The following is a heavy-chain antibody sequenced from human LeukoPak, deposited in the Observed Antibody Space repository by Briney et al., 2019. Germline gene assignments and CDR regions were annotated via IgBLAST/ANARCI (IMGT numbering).Heavy chain of an antibody. CDR3: ARGSGAFDI. J-gene: IGHJ3*02. Sequence: TSETLSLTCAVYGGSFSGYYWSWIRQPPGKGLEWIGYIYHSGSTYYNPSLKSRVTISVDRSKNQFSLKLSSVTAADTAVYYCARGSGAFDIWGQGTMVTVSS. CDR1: GGSFSGYY. V-gene: IGHV4-34*01. CDR2: IYHSGST.